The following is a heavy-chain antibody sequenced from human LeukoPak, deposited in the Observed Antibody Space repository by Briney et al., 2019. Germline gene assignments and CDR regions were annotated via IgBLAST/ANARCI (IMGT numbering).Heavy chain of an antibody. Sequence: GGTLRLSCAASGFTFSSYGMSWVRQAPGKGLEWVSAISGSGGSTYYADSVKGRFTISRDNSKNTLYLQMNSLRAEDTAVYYCARAHNWKYGTFDYWGQGTLVTVSS. CDR3: ARAHNWKYGTFDY. V-gene: IGHV3-23*01. D-gene: IGHD1-7*01. CDR2: ISGSGGST. J-gene: IGHJ4*02. CDR1: GFTFSSYG.